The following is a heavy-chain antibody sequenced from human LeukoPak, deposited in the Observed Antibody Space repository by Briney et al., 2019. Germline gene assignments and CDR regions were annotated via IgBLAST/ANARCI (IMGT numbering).Heavy chain of an antibody. Sequence: GGSLRLSCAASGFTFSDYYMSWIRQAPGKGLEWLSYIGSSNTIYSADSVKGRFTISRDNAKNSLYLQMNSLRAEDTAVYCCARGSFLITFGGLIVWGQGTLVTVSS. V-gene: IGHV3-11*04. CDR1: GFTFSDYY. CDR3: ARGSFLITFGGLIV. D-gene: IGHD3-16*02. J-gene: IGHJ4*02. CDR2: IGSSNTI.